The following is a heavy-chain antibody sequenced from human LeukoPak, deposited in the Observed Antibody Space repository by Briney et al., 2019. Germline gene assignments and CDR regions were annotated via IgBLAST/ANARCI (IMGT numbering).Heavy chain of an antibody. CDR2: IYYSGST. CDR3: ASGISGWGMTYYYYMDV. CDR1: GGSISSYY. J-gene: IGHJ6*03. D-gene: IGHD6-19*01. V-gene: IGHV4-59*01. Sequence: PSETLSLTCTVSGGSISSYYWSWIRQPPGKGLEWIGYIYYSGSTNYKPSLKSRVTISVDTSKNQFSLKLSSVTAADTAVYYCASGISGWGMTYYYYMDVWGKGTTVTISS.